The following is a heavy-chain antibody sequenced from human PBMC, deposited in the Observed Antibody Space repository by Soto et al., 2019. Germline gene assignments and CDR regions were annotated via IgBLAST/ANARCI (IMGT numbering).Heavy chain of an antibody. V-gene: IGHV3-23*01. D-gene: IGHD6-13*01. J-gene: IGHJ5*02. CDR2: ISGSGGST. Sequence: GGSLRLSCAASGFTFSSYAMSWVRQAPGKGLEWVSAISGSGGSTYYADSVKGRFTISRDNSKNTLYLQMNSLRAEDTAVYYCAKRTSGSSWYDGFDWFDPWGQGTLVTVSS. CDR1: GFTFSSYA. CDR3: AKRTSGSSWYDGFDWFDP.